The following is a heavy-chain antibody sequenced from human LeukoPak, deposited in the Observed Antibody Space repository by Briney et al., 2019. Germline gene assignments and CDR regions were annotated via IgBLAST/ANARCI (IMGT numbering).Heavy chain of an antibody. Sequence: SETLSLTCAVYGGSFSSYYWSWIRQPPGKGLEWIGYIYYSGSTNYNPSLKSRVTMSVDTSKNQFSLKLSSVTAADTAVYYCASFEDSSGYYYFDYWGQGTLVTVSS. CDR3: ASFEDSSGYYYFDY. CDR2: IYYSGST. D-gene: IGHD3-22*01. V-gene: IGHV4-59*01. J-gene: IGHJ4*02. CDR1: GGSFSSYY.